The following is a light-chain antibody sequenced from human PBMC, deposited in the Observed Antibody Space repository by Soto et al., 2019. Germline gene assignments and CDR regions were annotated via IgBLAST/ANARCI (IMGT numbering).Light chain of an antibody. CDR3: QQSYSTPT. J-gene: IGKJ2*01. Sequence: DIQMTQSPSSLSASVGDRVTITCRASQSISSYLNWYQQNPGKAPKLLIYAASSLQSGAPSRFSGSGSGTDFTLTISSLQPEDFATYYCQQSYSTPTFGQGTKLEIK. CDR1: QSISSY. V-gene: IGKV1-39*01. CDR2: AAS.